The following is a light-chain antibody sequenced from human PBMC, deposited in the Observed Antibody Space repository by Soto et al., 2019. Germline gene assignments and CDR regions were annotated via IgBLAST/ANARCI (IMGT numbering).Light chain of an antibody. V-gene: IGKV1-39*01. CDR1: QSISSY. CDR2: SAS. J-gene: IGKJ4*01. Sequence: DIQMTQSPSSLSASVGDRVTITCRASQSISSYLNWYQQKPGTAPKLLIYSASSLHSGVPSRFSGSGSGTDFTLTISSLQPEDFATYYCQQANTFALTFGGGTKVEI. CDR3: QQANTFALT.